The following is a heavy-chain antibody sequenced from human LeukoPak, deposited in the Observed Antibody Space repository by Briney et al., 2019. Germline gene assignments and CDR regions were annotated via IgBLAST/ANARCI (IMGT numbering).Heavy chain of an antibody. CDR1: GYTFTNYW. V-gene: IGHV5-51*01. J-gene: IGHJ4*02. CDR3: ARGTTGWSLGY. Sequence: GESLKISCKGSGYTFTNYWIAWVRQMPGEGLEWMGIIYPGDSDTRYSPSFQGQVTISADKSISTAYLQWSSLKASDTAMYFCARGTTGWSLGYWGQGTLVTVSS. D-gene: IGHD1-14*01. CDR2: IYPGDSDT.